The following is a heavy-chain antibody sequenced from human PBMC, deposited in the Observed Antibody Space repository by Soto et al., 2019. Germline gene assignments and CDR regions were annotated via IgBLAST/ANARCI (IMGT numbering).Heavy chain of an antibody. D-gene: IGHD3-3*02. CDR2: VHYSGSV. CDR3: ARSGHIFEGVV. CDR1: GASMNDYY. Sequence: QVQLQESGPGLVKPSETLSLTCIVSGASMNDYYGSWIRQSPGKGLEHIGYVHYSGSVNYNPSLKSRANISMDTSKNEVSLRLTSVTAADTAIYYCARSGHIFEGVVWGQGILVTVSS. V-gene: IGHV4-59*01. J-gene: IGHJ4*02.